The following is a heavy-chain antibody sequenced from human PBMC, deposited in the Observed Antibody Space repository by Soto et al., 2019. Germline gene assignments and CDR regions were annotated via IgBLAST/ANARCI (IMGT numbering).Heavy chain of an antibody. Sequence: ASVKVSCKASGYTFTSYGISWVRQAPGQGLEWMGWISAYNGNTNYAQKLQGRVTMTTDTSTSTAYMELRSLRSDDTAVYYCARDPRRIAAAGTKYYYYYGMDVWGQGTPVTVYS. D-gene: IGHD6-13*01. CDR3: ARDPRRIAAAGTKYYYYYGMDV. CDR2: ISAYNGNT. CDR1: GYTFTSYG. V-gene: IGHV1-18*01. J-gene: IGHJ6*02.